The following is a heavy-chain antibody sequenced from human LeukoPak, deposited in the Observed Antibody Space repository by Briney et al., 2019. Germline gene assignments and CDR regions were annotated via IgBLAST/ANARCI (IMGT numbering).Heavy chain of an antibody. Sequence: GGSLRLSCAASGFSFSTADMHWVRQAPGKGLKWVAFLRSGGNDKYYAGSVKGRFTISRDNSKNTLFLQMNSLRAEDTAVYYCAKDLFGSGSYEYWGQGTLVTVSS. CDR3: AKDLFGSGSYEY. CDR2: LRSGGNDK. J-gene: IGHJ4*02. CDR1: GFSFSTAD. D-gene: IGHD3-10*01. V-gene: IGHV3-30*02.